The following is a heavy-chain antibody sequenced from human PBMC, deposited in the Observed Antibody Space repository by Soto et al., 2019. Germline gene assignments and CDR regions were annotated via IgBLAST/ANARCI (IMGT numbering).Heavy chain of an antibody. V-gene: IGHV1-18*01. CDR1: GYTFTSYG. CDR2: ISAYNGNT. CDR3: ARDTGSGWYDVRDFDI. Sequence: QVQLVQSGAEVKKPGASVKVSCKASGYTFTSYGIRWVRQAPGQGLEWMGWISAYNGNTNYAQKLQGRVTMTTYTSTSPAYLELRSLRSDVTAVYYCARDTGSGWYDVRDFDIWGQGTMVTVSS. D-gene: IGHD6-19*01. J-gene: IGHJ3*02.